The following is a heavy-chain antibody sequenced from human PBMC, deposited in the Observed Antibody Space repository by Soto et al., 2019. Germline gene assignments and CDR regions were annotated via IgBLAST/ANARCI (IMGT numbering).Heavy chain of an antibody. J-gene: IGHJ6*02. CDR3: ARVGSSWYGPLGYGMDV. V-gene: IGHV4-30-2*01. Sequence: SETLSLTCAVSGGSISSGGYSWSWIRQPPGKGLEWIGYIYHSGSTYYNPPLKSRVTISVDKSKNQFSLKLSSVTAADTAVYYCARVGSSWYGPLGYGMDVWGQGTTVTVSS. CDR1: GGSISSGGYS. CDR2: IYHSGST. D-gene: IGHD6-13*01.